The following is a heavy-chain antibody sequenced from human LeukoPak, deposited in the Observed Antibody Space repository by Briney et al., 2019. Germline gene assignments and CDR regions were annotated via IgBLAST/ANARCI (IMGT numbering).Heavy chain of an antibody. J-gene: IGHJ4*02. CDR3: ARSGSPDY. CDR1: GFTFSSYA. V-gene: IGHV3-30-3*01. D-gene: IGHD5-12*01. CDR2: ISYDGSNK. Sequence: PGGSLRLSCAASGFTFSSYAMHWVRQAPGKGLEWGAVISYDGSNKYYADSVKGRFTISRDNSKNTLYLQMNSLRAEDTAVYYCARSGSPDYWGQGTLVTVSS.